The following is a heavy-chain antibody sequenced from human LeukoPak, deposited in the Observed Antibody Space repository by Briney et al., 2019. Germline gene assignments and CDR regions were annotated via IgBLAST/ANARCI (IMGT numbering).Heavy chain of an antibody. CDR3: VRKFYASSGYYYSDTYYFDY. CDR1: GYNFANYW. V-gene: IGHV5-10-1*01. D-gene: IGHD3-22*01. J-gene: IGHJ4*02. Sequence: GESLKISCKGLGYNFANYWINWVRQMPGKGLEWMGRIDPSDSYTKYSPSFQGHVTISSDKSISTAYLQWITLEASDTAMYYCVRKFYASSGYYYSDTYYFDYWGQGTTVTVSS. CDR2: IDPSDSYT.